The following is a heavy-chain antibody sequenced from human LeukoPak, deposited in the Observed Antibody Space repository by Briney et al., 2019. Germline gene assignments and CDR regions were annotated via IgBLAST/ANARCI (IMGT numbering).Heavy chain of an antibody. CDR2: IYTSGST. V-gene: IGHV4-61*02. J-gene: IGHJ5*02. D-gene: IGHD6-13*01. CDR1: GGSISSGSYY. Sequence: SETLSLTCTVSGGSISSGSYYWSWIRQPAGKGLEWIGRIYTSGSTNYNPSLKSRVIISVDTSKNQFSLKLSSVTAPDTAVYYCARGGSGWYHWFDPWGQGTLVTVSS. CDR3: ARGGSGWYHWFDP.